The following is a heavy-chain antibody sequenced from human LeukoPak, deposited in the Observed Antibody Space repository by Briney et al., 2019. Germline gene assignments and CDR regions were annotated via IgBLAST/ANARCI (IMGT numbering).Heavy chain of an antibody. CDR1: EFTFSDYA. CDR2: ISSDGNNK. D-gene: IGHD6-19*01. J-gene: IGHJ4*02. Sequence: GTSLRLSCATSEFTFSDYAMHWVRRAPGKGLDWVAVISSDGNNKYYADSVKGRFTISRDNSKNTLYLQMDSLRTEDTAVYYCARAHTTGWYYFDYWGQGTLVTVSS. CDR3: ARAHTTGWYYFDY. V-gene: IGHV3-30-3*01.